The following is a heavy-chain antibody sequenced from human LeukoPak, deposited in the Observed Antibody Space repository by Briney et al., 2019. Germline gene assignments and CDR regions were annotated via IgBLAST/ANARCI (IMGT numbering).Heavy chain of an antibody. CDR3: ARSGRYSGYDYPNFDY. CDR2: FDPEDGET. J-gene: IGHJ4*02. Sequence: GASVKVSCKVSGYTLTELSMHWVRQAPGKGLEWMGGFDPEDGETIYAQKLQGRVTMTTDTSTSTAYMELRSLRSDDTAVYYCARSGRYSGYDYPNFDYWGQGTLVAVSS. CDR1: GYTLTELS. V-gene: IGHV1-24*01. D-gene: IGHD5-12*01.